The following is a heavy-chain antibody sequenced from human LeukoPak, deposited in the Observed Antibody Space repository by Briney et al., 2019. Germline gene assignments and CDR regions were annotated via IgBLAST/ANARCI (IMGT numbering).Heavy chain of an antibody. V-gene: IGHV3-20*04. Sequence: GGSLRLSCAASGFTFDDHGMSWVRLAPGKGLEWVSNINWKGTGTDYADSVKGRFTISRDNAKNSLYLQMNSLRAEDTALYYCARALKTYFDFWDWGQGTLVTVSS. CDR2: INWKGTGT. CDR1: GFTFDDHG. J-gene: IGHJ4*02. D-gene: IGHD3-3*01. CDR3: ARALKTYFDFWD.